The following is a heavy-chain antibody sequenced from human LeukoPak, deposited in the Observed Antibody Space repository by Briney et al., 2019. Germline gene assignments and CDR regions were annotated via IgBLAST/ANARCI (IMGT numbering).Heavy chain of an antibody. CDR3: TASLYYSGSSSIDY. D-gene: IGHD1-26*01. J-gene: IGHJ4*02. V-gene: IGHV3-15*01. CDR2: IKSKTDGGTT. CDR1: GFTFSNAW. Sequence: SGGSLRLSCAASGFTFSNAWMSWVRQAPGKGLEWVGRIKSKTDGGTTDYAAPVKGRFTISRDDSKNTLYLQMNSLKTEDTAVYYCTASLYYSGSSSIDYWGQGTLVTVSS.